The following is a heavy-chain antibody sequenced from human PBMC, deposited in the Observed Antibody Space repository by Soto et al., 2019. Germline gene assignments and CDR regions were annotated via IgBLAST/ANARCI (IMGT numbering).Heavy chain of an antibody. V-gene: IGHV3-74*01. CDR3: GRGGSEHAMDV. CDR1: GYTFSRYW. CDR2: VNKEGSGT. J-gene: IGHJ6*02. Sequence: EVQLVESGGGLVQPGGSLRLSCAAYGYTFSRYWIHWVRQAPGKGLVWVSRVNKEGSGTAYADSVEGRFTISRDNAKNTVYLQLNGLRAEDTAVYYCGRGGSEHAMDVWGQGTTVTVSS.